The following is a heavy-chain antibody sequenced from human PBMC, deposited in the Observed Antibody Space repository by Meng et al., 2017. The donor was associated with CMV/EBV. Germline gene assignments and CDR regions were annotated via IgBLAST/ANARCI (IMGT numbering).Heavy chain of an antibody. Sequence: SGGTFSSYAISWVRQAPGQGLGWMGGIIPIFGTANYAQKFQGRVTITTDESTSTAYMELSSLRSEDTAVYYCAPPSAGYSSSWYDYWGQGTLVTVSS. D-gene: IGHD6-13*01. CDR2: IIPIFGTA. CDR3: APPSAGYSSSWYDY. V-gene: IGHV1-69*05. CDR1: GGTFSSYA. J-gene: IGHJ4*02.